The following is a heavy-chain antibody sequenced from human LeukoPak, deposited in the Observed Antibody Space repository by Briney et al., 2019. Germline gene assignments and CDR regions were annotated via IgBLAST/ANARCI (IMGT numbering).Heavy chain of an antibody. V-gene: IGHV1-2*02. CDR1: GYTFTGYY. Sequence: GASVKVSCKASGYTFTGYYMHWVRQAPGQGLEWMGWINPNSGGTNYAQKFQGRVTMTRDTSISTAYMELSRLRSDDTAVYYCARGYSSNYYYYYYMDVWGKGTTVTVSS. CDR3: ARGYSSNYYYYYYMDV. J-gene: IGHJ6*03. D-gene: IGHD6-13*01. CDR2: INPNSGGT.